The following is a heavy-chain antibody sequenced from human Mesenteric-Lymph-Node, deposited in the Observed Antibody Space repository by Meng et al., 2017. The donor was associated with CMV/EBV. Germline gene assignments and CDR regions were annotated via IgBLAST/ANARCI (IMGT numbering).Heavy chain of an antibody. CDR3: VKVGSFCFDS. CDR2: IYSGGNT. D-gene: IGHD1-26*01. V-gene: IGHV3-53*01. CDR1: GFTVSSNY. Sequence: GESLKISCAASGFTVSSNYMSWVRQAPGKGLEWVSLIYSGGNTYYANSVKGRFTISRDNSKNTLYLQMNTLRAEDTAVYYCVKVGSFCFDSWGQGTQVTVSS. J-gene: IGHJ4*02.